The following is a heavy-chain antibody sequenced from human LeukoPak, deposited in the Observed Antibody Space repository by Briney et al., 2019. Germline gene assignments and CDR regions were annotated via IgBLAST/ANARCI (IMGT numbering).Heavy chain of an antibody. CDR2: INPNSGGT. CDR1: GYTFTGYY. D-gene: IGHD3-22*01. Sequence: ASVKVSCKASGYTFTGYYMHWVRQAPGQGLEWMGWINPNSGGTNYAQKFQGRVTMTRDTSISTAYMELSRLRSDDTAVYYCARDLTYYYDSSGYYLYYWGREPWSPSPQ. CDR3: ARDLTYYYDSSGYYLYY. V-gene: IGHV1-2*02. J-gene: IGHJ4*02.